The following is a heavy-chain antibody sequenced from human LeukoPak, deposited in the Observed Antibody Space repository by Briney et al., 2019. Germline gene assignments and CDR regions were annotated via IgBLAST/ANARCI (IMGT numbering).Heavy chain of an antibody. CDR3: ARGEYYYDSSGYPDY. V-gene: IGHV3-33*01. CDR1: EFTFSSYG. Sequence: PGGSLRLSCAASEFTFSSYGMHWVRQAPGKGLEWVAVIWYDGRTKYYADSVKGRFIISRDNSKNTLFLQMNSLRAEDTAVYSCARGEYYYDSSGYPDYWGQGTLVTVSS. D-gene: IGHD3-22*01. J-gene: IGHJ4*02. CDR2: IWYDGRTK.